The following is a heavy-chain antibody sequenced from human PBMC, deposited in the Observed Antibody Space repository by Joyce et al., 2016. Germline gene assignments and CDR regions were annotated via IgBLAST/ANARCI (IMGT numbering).Heavy chain of an antibody. J-gene: IGHJ6*02. Sequence: QVQLVQSGAEVKKPGASVKVSCKVSGYTLTELSMHWVRQPPGKGLEWMVGFDPEDGETTYAQKFQGRVTMTEDTSTDTAYMELSSLRSEDTAMYYCATWFPRRIWTGYPDYYYPAMDVWGQGTTVTVSS. D-gene: IGHD3/OR15-3a*01. CDR1: GYTLTELS. CDR2: FDPEDGET. CDR3: ATWFPRRIWTGYPDYYYPAMDV. V-gene: IGHV1-24*01.